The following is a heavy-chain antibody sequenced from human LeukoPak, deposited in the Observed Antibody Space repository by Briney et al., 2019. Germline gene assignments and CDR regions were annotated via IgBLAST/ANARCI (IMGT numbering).Heavy chain of an antibody. J-gene: IGHJ6*03. CDR3: ARDLNCSGGSCYNYYYYMDV. D-gene: IGHD2-15*01. CDR1: GYTFTGYY. CDR2: INPNSGGT. Sequence: ASVKVSCKASGYTFTGYYMHWVRQAPGQGLEWMGWINPNSGGTNYAQKFQGRVTMTRDTSISTAYMELSRLRSDDTAVYYCARDLNCSGGSCYNYYYYMDVWGKGTTVTVSS. V-gene: IGHV1-2*02.